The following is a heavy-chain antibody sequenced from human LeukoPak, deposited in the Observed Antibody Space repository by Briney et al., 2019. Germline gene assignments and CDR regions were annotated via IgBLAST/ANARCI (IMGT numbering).Heavy chain of an antibody. D-gene: IGHD3-22*01. V-gene: IGHV4-4*07. J-gene: IGHJ4*02. CDR3: ARRSGYYSSGYFDY. Sequence: PSETLSPTCTVSGGSISSYYWSWIRQPAGKGLEWIGRIYTSGSTNYNPSLKSRVTMSVDTSKNQFSLKLSSVTAADTAVYYCARRSGYYSSGYFDYWGQGTLVTVSS. CDR1: GGSISSYY. CDR2: IYTSGST.